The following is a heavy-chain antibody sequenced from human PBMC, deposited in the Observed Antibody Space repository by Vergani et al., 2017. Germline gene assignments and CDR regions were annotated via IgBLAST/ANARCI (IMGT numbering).Heavy chain of an antibody. D-gene: IGHD2-15*01. CDR2: IYHSGST. V-gene: IGHV4-39*07. J-gene: IGHJ4*02. CDR1: GGSISSSSYY. CDR3: VSQAPLGYCSGGSCYYFDY. Sequence: QLQLQESGPGLVKPSETLSLTCTVSGGSISSSSYYWGWIRQPPGKGLEWIGYIYHSGSTYYNPSLKSRVTISVDRSKNQFSLKLSSVTAADTAVYYCVSQAPLGYCSGGSCYYFDYWGQGTLVTVSS.